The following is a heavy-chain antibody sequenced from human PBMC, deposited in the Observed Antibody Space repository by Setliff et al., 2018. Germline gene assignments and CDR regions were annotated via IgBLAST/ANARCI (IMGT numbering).Heavy chain of an antibody. CDR1: GASITSGGFY. D-gene: IGHD3-10*01. J-gene: IGHJ5*02. V-gene: IGHV4-61*10. CDR3: ARVLVLGYNWFDP. Sequence: SETLSLTCSVSGASITSGGFYWTWIRQPAGKGLEWIGYIYYSGSTNYNPSFKSRVTISIDTSKNQFSLKVNSVTAADTAVYFCARVLVLGYNWFDPWGQGTLVTVSS. CDR2: IYYSGST.